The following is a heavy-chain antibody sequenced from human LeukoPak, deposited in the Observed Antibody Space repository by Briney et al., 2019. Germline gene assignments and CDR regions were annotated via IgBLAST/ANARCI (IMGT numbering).Heavy chain of an antibody. CDR3: ASDGVGYYYYGMDV. V-gene: IGHV4-4*07. CDR1: GGSICSYY. CDR2: IYTSGST. Sequence: SETLSLTCTVYGGSICSYYWSWIRQPAGKGLKWIGRIYTSGSTNYNPSLKSRVTMSVDTSKNQFSLKLSSVTAADTAVYYCASDGVGYYYYGMDVWGQGTTVTVSS. J-gene: IGHJ6*02. D-gene: IGHD1-26*01.